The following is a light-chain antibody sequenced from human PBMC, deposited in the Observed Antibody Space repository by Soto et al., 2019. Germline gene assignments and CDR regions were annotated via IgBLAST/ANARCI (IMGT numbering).Light chain of an antibody. Sequence: EIVWTQSPGTLSLSPGERATLSCRASQSVSSSYLAWYQQKPGQAPRLLIYGASSRATCSQDRFSGSGSGTDLTLTISRLEPEDFAVYYCQQYCRSGYTFGQGTKLEIK. CDR2: GAS. CDR3: QQYCRSGYT. J-gene: IGKJ2*01. CDR1: QSVSSSY. V-gene: IGKV3-20*01.